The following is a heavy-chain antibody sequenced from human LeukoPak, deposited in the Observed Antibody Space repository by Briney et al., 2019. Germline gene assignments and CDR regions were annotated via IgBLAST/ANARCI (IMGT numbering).Heavy chain of an antibody. D-gene: IGHD4-17*01. J-gene: IGHJ4*02. Sequence: GGSLRLSCAASGFTFSSYEMNWVRQAPGKGLERVSYISASGSTKYYADSVKGRFTISRDNAKNSLYLQMNSLRAEDTAVYYCARVRYGDYGWGQGTLVTVSS. CDR3: ARVRYGDYG. V-gene: IGHV3-48*03. CDR2: ISASGSTK. CDR1: GFTFSSYE.